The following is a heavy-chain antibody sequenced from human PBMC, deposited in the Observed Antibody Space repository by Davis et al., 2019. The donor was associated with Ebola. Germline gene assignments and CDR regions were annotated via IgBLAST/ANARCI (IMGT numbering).Heavy chain of an antibody. CDR3: ARFHCSSTSCRISHYYYGMDV. CDR2: IYSGGST. Sequence: GGSLRLSCAASGFTVSSNYMSWVRQAPGKGLEWVSVIYSGGSTYYADSVKDRFTISRDNSKNTLYLQMNSLRAEDTAVYYCARFHCSSTSCRISHYYYGMDVWGQGTTVTVSS. J-gene: IGHJ6*02. CDR1: GFTVSSNY. V-gene: IGHV3-66*01. D-gene: IGHD2-2*01.